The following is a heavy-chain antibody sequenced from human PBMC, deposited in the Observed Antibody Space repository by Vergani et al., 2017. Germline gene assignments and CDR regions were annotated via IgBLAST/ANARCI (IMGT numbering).Heavy chain of an antibody. J-gene: IGHJ6*03. CDR1: GYTFTGYY. D-gene: IGHD4-11*01. CDR2: INPNSGGT. CDR3: ARRTVDYYYYYMDV. V-gene: IGHV1-2*02. Sequence: QVQLVQSGAEVKKPGASVKVSCKASGYTFTGYYMHWVRQAPGQGLEWMGWINPNSGGTNYAQKFQGRVTMTRDTSISTAYMELSSLRSEDTAVYYCARRTVDYYYYYMDVWGKGTTVTVSS.